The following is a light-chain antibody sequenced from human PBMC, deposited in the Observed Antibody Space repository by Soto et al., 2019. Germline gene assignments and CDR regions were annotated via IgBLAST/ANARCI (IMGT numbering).Light chain of an antibody. Sequence: QSVLTQAPSGSGTPRERGTITCSGSSSNIGSNTVNWYQQLPGSAPKLLMYSTNQRPSGVPDRFSGSKSGTSASLAISGLQSEDEADYYCAAWDGSLNVVLFGGGTKVTVL. CDR3: AAWDGSLNVVL. CDR2: STN. CDR1: SSNIGSNT. J-gene: IGLJ2*01. V-gene: IGLV1-44*01.